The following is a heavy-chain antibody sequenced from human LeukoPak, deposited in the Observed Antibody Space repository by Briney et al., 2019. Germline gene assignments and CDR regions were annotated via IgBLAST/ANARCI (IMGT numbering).Heavy chain of an antibody. J-gene: IGHJ4*02. CDR2: INQDGSEK. CDR3: ARGVVPAAGVPYFDY. D-gene: IGHD2-2*01. Sequence: PGGSLRLSCAASGFTFSSYWMTWVRQAPGKGLEWVANINQDGSEKYYVDSVKGRFTISRDNAKNSLYLQMNSLRAEDTAVYYCARGVVPAAGVPYFDYWGQGTLVTVSS. CDR1: GFTFSSYW. V-gene: IGHV3-7*01.